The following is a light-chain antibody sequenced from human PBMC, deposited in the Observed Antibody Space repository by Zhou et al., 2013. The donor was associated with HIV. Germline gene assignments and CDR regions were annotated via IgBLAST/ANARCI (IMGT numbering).Light chain of an antibody. CDR2: AAS. CDR3: QQYENVPWT. Sequence: AIRMTQSPSSFSASTGDRVTITCRASQGISSYLAWYQQKPGKAPKLLIYAASTLQSGVQSRFSGSGSGTNFTLIIISLQPEDVGTYYCQQYENVPWTFGQGTKVEIK. J-gene: IGKJ1*01. CDR1: QGISSY. V-gene: IGKV1-8*01.